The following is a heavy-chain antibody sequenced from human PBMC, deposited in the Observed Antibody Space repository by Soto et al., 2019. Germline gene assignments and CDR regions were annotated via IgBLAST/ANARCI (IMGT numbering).Heavy chain of an antibody. CDR1: GGSISSGDHF. Sequence: SETLSLTCTVSGGSISSGDHFWSWIRQPPGKGLESIAYMYYSGTTYYNPSLKSRITTSVDTSNNQFSLKLTSVTAADTAVYYCARGRGYGYGVDYWGQGTLVTVSS. D-gene: IGHD5-18*01. CDR3: ARGRGYGYGVDY. V-gene: IGHV4-30-4*01. J-gene: IGHJ4*02. CDR2: MYYSGTT.